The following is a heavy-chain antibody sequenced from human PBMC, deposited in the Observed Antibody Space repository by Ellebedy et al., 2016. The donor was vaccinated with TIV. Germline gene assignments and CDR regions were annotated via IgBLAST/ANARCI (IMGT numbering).Heavy chain of an antibody. CDR2: IWYDGNNK. CDR1: GFTFSSYG. J-gene: IGHJ4*02. Sequence: PGGSLRLSCAASGFTFSSYGMHWVRQAPGKGLEWVAVIWYDGNNKYYADSVKGRFTISRDNSKNTLYLQMNSLRAEDTAVYYCARGTYAWYYFDYWGQGTLVTVSS. V-gene: IGHV3-33*01. CDR3: ARGTYAWYYFDY. D-gene: IGHD2-2*01.